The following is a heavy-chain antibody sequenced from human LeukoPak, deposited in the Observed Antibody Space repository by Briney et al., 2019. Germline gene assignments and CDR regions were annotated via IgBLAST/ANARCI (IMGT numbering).Heavy chain of an antibody. Sequence: PSESLSLTCTASGGSISSCSFYWGRNRPPPGQGLEWIVSNYYSGSTYYDPSLKRRVTISVDTYKNQFSLKLSSVTAADTSVYYCATPTYHYYDSSGYYGDYWGQGTLVTVSS. CDR1: GGSISSCSFY. V-gene: IGHV4-39*01. CDR3: ATPTYHYYDSSGYYGDY. CDR2: NYYSGST. J-gene: IGHJ4*02. D-gene: IGHD3-22*01.